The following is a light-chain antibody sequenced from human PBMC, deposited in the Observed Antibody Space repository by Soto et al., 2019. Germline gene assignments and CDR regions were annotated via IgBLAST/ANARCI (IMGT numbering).Light chain of an antibody. CDR2: DTS. CDR1: QSVGSSY. CDR3: QQYINSPFT. V-gene: IGKV3-20*01. Sequence: EIVLTQSPGILSLSPGERATLSCRASQSVGSSYLAWYQQKPGQAPRLLIYDTSSRATGIPDRFSGSGSGTDFTLTISRLEPEDFALYYCQQYINSPFTFGPLTKVDVK. J-gene: IGKJ3*01.